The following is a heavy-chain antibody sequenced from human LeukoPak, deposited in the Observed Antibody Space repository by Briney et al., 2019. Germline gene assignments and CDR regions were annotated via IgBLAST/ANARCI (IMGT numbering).Heavy chain of an antibody. J-gene: IGHJ6*02. CDR3: ARDRLLSGYPDPYYYGLDV. Sequence: SETLSLTCTVSGGSFSNNYWNWLRQPPGKGLEWIGNIFYGGSTNYNPSVKSRVTISLDASKSQFSLKLKSVTAADTAIYYCARDRLLSGYPDPYYYGLDVWGQGTTVTVSS. V-gene: IGHV4-59*01. CDR2: IFYGGST. CDR1: GGSFSNNY. D-gene: IGHD3-3*01.